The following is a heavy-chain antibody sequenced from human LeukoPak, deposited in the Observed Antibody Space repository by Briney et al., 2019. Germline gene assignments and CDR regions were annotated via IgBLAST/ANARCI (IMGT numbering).Heavy chain of an antibody. CDR3: AKSRGRGEPTSDAFDI. V-gene: IGHV3-30*18. Sequence: GGSLRLSCAASGFTFSSYGMHWVRQAPGKGLEWVAVISYDGSNKYYADSVKGRFTISRDNSKNTLYLQMNSLRAEDTAVYYCAKSRGRGEPTSDAFDIWGQGTMVTVSS. CDR2: ISYDGSNK. CDR1: GFTFSSYG. J-gene: IGHJ3*02. D-gene: IGHD2/OR15-2a*01.